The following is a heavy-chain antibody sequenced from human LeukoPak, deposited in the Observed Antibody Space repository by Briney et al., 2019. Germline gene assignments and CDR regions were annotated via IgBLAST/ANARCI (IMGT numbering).Heavy chain of an antibody. V-gene: IGHV1-2*02. CDR3: ARGSKHNILTGYYIGPYYMDV. Sequence: VASVKVSCKASGYSFTGHYIHWVRQAPGQGLEWMGWLNPNSGGTKFAQKFQARVTLTRDTSISTAYMELSSLTSDDTAVYYCARGSKHNILTGYYIGPYYMDVWGKGTVVTISS. CDR1: GYSFTGHY. CDR2: LNPNSGGT. D-gene: IGHD3-9*01. J-gene: IGHJ6*03.